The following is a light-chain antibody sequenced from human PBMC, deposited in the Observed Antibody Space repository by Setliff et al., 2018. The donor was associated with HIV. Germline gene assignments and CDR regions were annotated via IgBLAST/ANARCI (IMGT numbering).Light chain of an antibody. Sequence: QSVLTQPPSVSGAPGQRVTISCTGTISNIGAGYDVHWYQQLPGTAPKLLIYVNTNRPSRVPDRFSGSKSGTSASLAITGLQAEDEADYYCQSYDSSLSGSLFGGGTK. CDR2: VNT. V-gene: IGLV1-40*01. J-gene: IGLJ3*02. CDR1: ISNIGAGYD. CDR3: QSYDSSLSGSL.